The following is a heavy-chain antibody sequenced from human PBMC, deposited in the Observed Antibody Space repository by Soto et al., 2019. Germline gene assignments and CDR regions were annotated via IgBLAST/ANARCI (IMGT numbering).Heavy chain of an antibody. J-gene: IGHJ6*02. Sequence: SVKVSCKASGGTFSSYAISWVRQAPGQGLEWMGGIIPVFVTANYAQKFQGRVTITADESTSTAYMELSSLRSEDTAVYYCARERCSSTSCYPADYYYYYGMDVWGQGTTVTVSS. V-gene: IGHV1-69*13. D-gene: IGHD2-2*01. CDR1: GGTFSSYA. CDR2: IIPVFVTA. CDR3: ARERCSSTSCYPADYYYYYGMDV.